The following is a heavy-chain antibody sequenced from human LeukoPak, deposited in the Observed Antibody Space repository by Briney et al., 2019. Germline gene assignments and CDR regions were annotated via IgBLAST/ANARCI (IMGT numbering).Heavy chain of an antibody. D-gene: IGHD3-16*01. CDR2: INHSGST. V-gene: IGHV4-34*01. CDR1: GGSFSGYY. J-gene: IGHJ3*02. CDR3: AEGDPDAFDI. Sequence: SETLPLTCAVYGGSFSGYYWSWIRQPPGKGLEWIGEINHSGSTNYNPSLKSRVTISVDTSKNQFSLKLSSVTAADTAVYYCAEGDPDAFDIWGQGTMVTVSS.